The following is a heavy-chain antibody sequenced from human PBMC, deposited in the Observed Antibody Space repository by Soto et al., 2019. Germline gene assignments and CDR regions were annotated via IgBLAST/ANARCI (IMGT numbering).Heavy chain of an antibody. Sequence: PSETLSLTCTVSGGSISSYYWSWIRQPPGKGLEWIGYIYYSGSTNYNPSLKSRVTISVDTSKNQFSLKLSSVTAADTAVYYCARGLYSGYDLTWFDPWGQGTLVTVSS. J-gene: IGHJ5*02. D-gene: IGHD5-12*01. CDR3: ARGLYSGYDLTWFDP. CDR2: IYYSGST. V-gene: IGHV4-59*01. CDR1: GGSISSYY.